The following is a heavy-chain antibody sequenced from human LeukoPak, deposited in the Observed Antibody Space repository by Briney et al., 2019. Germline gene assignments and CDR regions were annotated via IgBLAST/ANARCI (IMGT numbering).Heavy chain of an antibody. V-gene: IGHV3-33*01. CDR2: IWYDGSNK. CDR3: AREMTTAFDY. CDR1: GFTFNSYG. D-gene: IGHD4-17*01. Sequence: PGGSLRLSCAASGFTFNSYGMHWARQAPGKGLEWVAVIWYDGSNKYYADSVKGRFTISRDNSKNTLYLQMNSLRVEDTAVYYCAREMTTAFDYWGQGTLVTVSS. J-gene: IGHJ4*02.